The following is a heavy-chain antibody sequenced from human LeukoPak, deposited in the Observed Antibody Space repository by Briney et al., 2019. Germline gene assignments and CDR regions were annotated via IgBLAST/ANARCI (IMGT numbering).Heavy chain of an antibody. J-gene: IGHJ4*02. CDR2: INPNSGGT. Sequence: ASVKVSCKASGYTFTGYYMHWVRQAPGQGLEWMGWINPNSGGTNYAQKFQGRVTMTRDTSISTAYMELSRLRSDDTAVYYWARGARSLLERRKDLGYWGQGTLVTVSS. CDR3: ARGARSLLERRKDLGY. CDR1: GYTFTGYY. D-gene: IGHD1-1*01. V-gene: IGHV1-2*02.